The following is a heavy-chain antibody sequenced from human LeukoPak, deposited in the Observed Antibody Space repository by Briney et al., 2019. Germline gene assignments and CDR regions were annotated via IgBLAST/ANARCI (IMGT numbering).Heavy chain of an antibody. J-gene: IGHJ6*03. V-gene: IGHV1-69*05. D-gene: IGHD2/OR15-2a*01. CDR3: ATKYYGQYYYYSYMDV. Sequence: SVKVSCKASGGTFSSYAISWVRQAPGQGLEWMGGIIPIFGTSNYAQKFQGRVTITTDESTSSANMELSSLRSEDTAVYYCATKYYGQYYYYSYMDVWGEGTTVTVSS. CDR1: GGTFSSYA. CDR2: IIPIFGTS.